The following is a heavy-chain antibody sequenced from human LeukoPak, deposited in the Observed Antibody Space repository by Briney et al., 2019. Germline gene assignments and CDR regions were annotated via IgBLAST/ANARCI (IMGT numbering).Heavy chain of an antibody. CDR3: ARDYRPTDCSGGDCPYYYFDY. CDR1: GYAFISYD. J-gene: IGHJ4*02. CDR2: LNPTTGGT. Sequence: ASVKVSCKASGYAFISYDIHWVRQAPGQGLEWIGWLNPTTGGTYYAQKFQGRVTMTRDTSISTIYVDLSSLTSDDTAVHYCARDYRPTDCSGGDCPYYYFDYWGQGTLVTVSS. D-gene: IGHD2-21*02. V-gene: IGHV1-2*02.